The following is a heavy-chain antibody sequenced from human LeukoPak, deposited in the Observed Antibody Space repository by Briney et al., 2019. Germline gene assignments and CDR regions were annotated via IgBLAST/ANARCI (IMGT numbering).Heavy chain of an antibody. J-gene: IGHJ4*02. CDR2: IYYSGST. D-gene: IGHD3-9*01. CDR1: GGSISSGGYY. CDR3: ARADYDILTGPTYFDY. Sequence: SETLSLTCTVSGGSISSGGYYWSWIRQHPGKGLEWIGYIYYSGSTYYNPSLKSRVTMSVDTSKNQFSLKLSSVTAADTAVYYCARADYDILTGPTYFDYWGQGTLVTVSS. V-gene: IGHV4-31*03.